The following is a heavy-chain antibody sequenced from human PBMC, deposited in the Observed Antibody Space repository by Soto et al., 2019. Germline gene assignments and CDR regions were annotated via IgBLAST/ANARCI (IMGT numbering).Heavy chain of an antibody. CDR1: GFTFDDYA. D-gene: IGHD2-2*01. Sequence: GGSLRLSCAASGFTFDDYAMHWVRQAPGKGLEWVSLISWDGGSTYYADSVKGRFTISRDNSKNSLYLQMNSLRAEDTALYYCAKDIGCSSTSCYDYYYYYGMDVWGQGTTVTVSS. J-gene: IGHJ6*02. CDR2: ISWDGGST. CDR3: AKDIGCSSTSCYDYYYYYGMDV. V-gene: IGHV3-43D*04.